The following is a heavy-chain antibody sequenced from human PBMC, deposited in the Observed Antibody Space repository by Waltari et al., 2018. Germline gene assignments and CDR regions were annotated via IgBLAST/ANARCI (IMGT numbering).Heavy chain of an antibody. CDR2: IYTSGST. V-gene: IGHV4-4*07. CDR3: VRVRGVITGVDAFDI. D-gene: IGHD3-10*01. J-gene: IGHJ3*02. CDR1: GGSISSYY. Sequence: QVQLQESGPGLVKPSETLSLTCTVSGGSISSYYWSWIRPPAGKGLEWIGRIYTSGSTNYNPSLKSRVTMSVDTSKNQFSLKLSSVTAADTAVYYCVRVRGVITGVDAFDIWGQGTMVTVSS.